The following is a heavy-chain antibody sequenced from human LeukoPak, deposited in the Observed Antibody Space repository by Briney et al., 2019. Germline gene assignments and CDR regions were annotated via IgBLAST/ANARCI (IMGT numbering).Heavy chain of an antibody. Sequence: GASVKVSCKASGGTFSSYAISWVRQAPGQRLEWMGWINAGNGNTKYSQKFQGRVTITRDTSASTAYMELSSLRSEDTAVYYCAGSTRGLGWFDPWGQGTLVTVSS. CDR2: INAGNGNT. J-gene: IGHJ5*02. V-gene: IGHV1-3*01. CDR3: AGSTRGLGWFDP. CDR1: GGTFSSYA. D-gene: IGHD6-6*01.